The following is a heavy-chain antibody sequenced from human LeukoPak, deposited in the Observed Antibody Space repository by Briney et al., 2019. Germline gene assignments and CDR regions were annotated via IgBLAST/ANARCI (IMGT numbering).Heavy chain of an antibody. CDR3: ARAWVTGIKNYYYYYMDV. V-gene: IGHV4-4*07. CDR2: IFASGGT. CDR1: GGSISSFY. J-gene: IGHJ6*03. D-gene: IGHD2-21*02. Sequence: SSETLSLTCSVSGGSISSFYWSWVRQPAGKGLEWIARIFASGGTSYNPSLKSRVTISVDKSKNQFSLNLSSVTAADTAVYFCARAWVTGIKNYYYYYMDVWGKGTTVTVSS.